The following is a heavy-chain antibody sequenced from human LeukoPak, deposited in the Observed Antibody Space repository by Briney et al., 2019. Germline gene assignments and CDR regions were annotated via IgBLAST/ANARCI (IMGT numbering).Heavy chain of an antibody. CDR2: INAGNGNT. D-gene: IGHD6-19*01. CDR3: ARRSIAVGVLDY. J-gene: IGHJ4*02. V-gene: IGHV1-3*01. CDR1: GYTFTSYA. Sequence: ASMKVSCKASGYTFTSYAMHWVRQAPGQRLEWMGWINAGNGNTKYSQKFQGRVTITRDTSASTAYMELSSLRSEDTAVYYCARRSIAVGVLDYWGQGTLVTVSS.